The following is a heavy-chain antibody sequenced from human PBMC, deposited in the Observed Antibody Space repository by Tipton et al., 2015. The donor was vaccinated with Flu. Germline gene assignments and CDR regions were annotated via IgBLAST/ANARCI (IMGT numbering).Heavy chain of an antibody. CDR2: IDYSGST. CDR1: GGSMSTYY. D-gene: IGHD3-22*01. Sequence: TLSLTCTVSGGSMSTYYWSWVRQAPGKGLECIGFIDYSGSTNYNPSLKSRVTISLETSKNFFSLRLTSVTAADTAVYFCAREDFDSREYYPNWFDPWGQGTLVTVSP. V-gene: IGHV4-59*01. CDR3: AREDFDSREYYPNWFDP. J-gene: IGHJ5*02.